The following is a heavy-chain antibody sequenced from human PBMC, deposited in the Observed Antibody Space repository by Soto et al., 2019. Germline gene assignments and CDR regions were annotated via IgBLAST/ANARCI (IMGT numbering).Heavy chain of an antibody. CDR1: GFTFQNYH. CDR2: IHPSGDTT. CDR3: AKDHRGSWTVDY. Sequence: QVQLVQSGAEVKEPGASVKVSCKASGFTFQNYHMHWVRQAPGQGLEWMGIIHPSGDTTTYAQNFQRRLAMTRDTSTSTAYMELSSLTSEDTAVYYCAKDHRGSWTVDYWGQGTLITVSS. D-gene: IGHD3-16*01. V-gene: IGHV1-46*02. J-gene: IGHJ4*02.